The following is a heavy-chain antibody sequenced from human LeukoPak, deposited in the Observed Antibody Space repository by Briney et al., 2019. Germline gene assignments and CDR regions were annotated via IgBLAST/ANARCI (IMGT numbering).Heavy chain of an antibody. J-gene: IGHJ4*02. CDR1: GGTFSSYA. CDR3: ARIPFDSSGYFKN. D-gene: IGHD3-22*01. CDR2: IIPILGTA. V-gene: IGHV1-69*04. Sequence: SVKVSCKASGGTFSSYAISWVRQAPGQGLEWMGRIIPILGTANYAQKFQGRVTITADKSTSTAYMELSSLRSEDTAVYYCARIPFDSSGYFKNWGQGTLVTVSS.